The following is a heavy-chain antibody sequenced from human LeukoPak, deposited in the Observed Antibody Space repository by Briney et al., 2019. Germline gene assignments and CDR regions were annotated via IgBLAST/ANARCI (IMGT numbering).Heavy chain of an antibody. CDR2: IIPILGTA. CDR1: GGTFSSYA. V-gene: IGHV1-69*05. CDR3: AREQVGATYDAFDI. D-gene: IGHD1-26*01. Sequence: SVKVSCKASGGTFSSYAISWVRQAPGQGLEWMGGIIPILGTANYAQKFQGRVTITTDESTSTAYMELSSLRSEDTAVYYCAREQVGATYDAFDIWGQGTMVTVSS. J-gene: IGHJ3*02.